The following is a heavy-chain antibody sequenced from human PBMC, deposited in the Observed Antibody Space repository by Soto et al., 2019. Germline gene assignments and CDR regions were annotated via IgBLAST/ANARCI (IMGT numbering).Heavy chain of an antibody. D-gene: IGHD3-3*01. CDR2: ISSNGGST. Sequence: GGSLRLSCSASGFTFSSYAMHWVRQAPGKGLEYVSAISSNGGSTYYADSVKGRFTISRDNSKNTLYLQMSSLRAEDTAVYYCVKPRGYDFWSGYYQAYFDYWGQGTLVTLSS. CDR1: GFTFSSYA. J-gene: IGHJ4*02. CDR3: VKPRGYDFWSGYYQAYFDY. V-gene: IGHV3-64D*08.